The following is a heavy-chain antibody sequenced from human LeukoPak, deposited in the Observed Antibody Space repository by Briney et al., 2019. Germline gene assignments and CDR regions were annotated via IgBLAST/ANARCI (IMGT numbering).Heavy chain of an antibody. CDR3: ARLRVTTVTYYYYYYMDV. CDR2: INDSGST. V-gene: IGHV4-34*01. J-gene: IGHJ6*03. Sequence: SETLSLTCAVYGGSFSGYYWSWIRQPPGKGLEWIGEINDSGSTNYNPSLKSRVTISVDTSKNQFSLKLSSVTAADTAVYYCARLRVTTVTYYYYYYMDVWGKGTTVTISS. D-gene: IGHD4-17*01. CDR1: GGSFSGYY.